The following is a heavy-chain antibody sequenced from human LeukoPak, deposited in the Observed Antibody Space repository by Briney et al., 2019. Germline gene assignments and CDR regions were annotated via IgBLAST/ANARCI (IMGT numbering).Heavy chain of an antibody. CDR3: ARDWGYSVDY. V-gene: IGHV1-18*01. D-gene: IGHD4-11*01. Sequence: ASVKVSSKASGYTFTSYGISWVRQAPGQGLEWMGWIRIDNGNTKYAQKLQGRVTMTTDTSTSTAYMELRSLTSDDTAVYYCARDWGYSVDYWGQGTLVTVSS. CDR2: IRIDNGNT. J-gene: IGHJ4*02. CDR1: GYTFTSYG.